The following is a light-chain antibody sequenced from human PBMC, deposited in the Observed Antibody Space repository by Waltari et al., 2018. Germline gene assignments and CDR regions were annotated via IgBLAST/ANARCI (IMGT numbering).Light chain of an antibody. Sequence: QSALTQAASVSGSPGPSITMSCPGTRSDVGGSNYVPWFQQHPGKAPKLIVYDVSERPSGVSNRFSGSKSGNTASLTISGLQAEDEADYYCSSYSTTTTPVVFGGGTKLTVL. CDR1: RSDVGGSNY. CDR3: SSYSTTTTPVV. J-gene: IGLJ2*01. V-gene: IGLV2-14*03. CDR2: DVS.